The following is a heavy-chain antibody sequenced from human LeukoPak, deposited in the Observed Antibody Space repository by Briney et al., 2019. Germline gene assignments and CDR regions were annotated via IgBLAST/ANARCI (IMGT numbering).Heavy chain of an antibody. Sequence: GASVKVSCKASGGTFSSYAISWVRQAPGQGLEWMGGIIPIFGTANYAQKFQGRVTMTRDTSTSTVYMELSSLRSEDTAVYYCARDSGSSGLNWFDPWGQGTLVTVSS. CDR2: IIPIFGTA. J-gene: IGHJ5*02. D-gene: IGHD6-19*01. V-gene: IGHV1-69*05. CDR3: ARDSGSSGLNWFDP. CDR1: GGTFSSYA.